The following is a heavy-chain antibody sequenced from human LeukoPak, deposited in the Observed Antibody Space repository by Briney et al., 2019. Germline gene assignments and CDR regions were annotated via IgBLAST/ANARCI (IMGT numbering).Heavy chain of an antibody. D-gene: IGHD4-17*01. J-gene: IGHJ4*02. CDR2: VSGDGSST. Sequence: QPGRSLRLSCVASGFTFSTFWMHWVRQVPGKGLLWVSRVSGDGSSTKYADSLKGRFTISRDDAKNTLYLQMNSLRAEDTAVYFCARASTTVPNLLDNWGQGTLVTVSS. CDR1: GFTFSTFW. CDR3: ARASTTVPNLLDN. V-gene: IGHV3-74*03.